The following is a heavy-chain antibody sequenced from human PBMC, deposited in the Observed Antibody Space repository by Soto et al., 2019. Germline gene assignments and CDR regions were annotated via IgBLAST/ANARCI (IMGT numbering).Heavy chain of an antibody. J-gene: IGHJ4*02. Sequence: QVQLVQSGAEVKKPGASVKVACKASGYTFTSYGISWVRQAPGQGLEWMGWISAYNGNTNYAQKLQGRVTMTTDTSTSTAYMELRSLRSDDAVMYYCARGVPTYYYCSGSELLTTNDYWGQGTLVTVSS. CDR2: ISAYNGNT. CDR3: ARGVPTYYYCSGSELLTTNDY. D-gene: IGHD3-10*01. V-gene: IGHV1-18*01. CDR1: GYTFTSYG.